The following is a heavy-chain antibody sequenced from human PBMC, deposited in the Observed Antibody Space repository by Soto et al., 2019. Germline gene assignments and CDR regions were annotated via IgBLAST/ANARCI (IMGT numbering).Heavy chain of an antibody. CDR2: ISAYNGNI. D-gene: IGHD1-26*01. J-gene: IGHJ4*02. Sequence: ASVKVSCKASGYTFTNYDISWVRQAPGQGLEWMGWISAYNGNITYAQNPQGRVTMTTDTSTSTAYLELKSLTSDDTAVYYCARGEAHFDYWGQGTLVTVSS. CDR1: GYTFTNYD. CDR3: ARGEAHFDY. V-gene: IGHV1-18*01.